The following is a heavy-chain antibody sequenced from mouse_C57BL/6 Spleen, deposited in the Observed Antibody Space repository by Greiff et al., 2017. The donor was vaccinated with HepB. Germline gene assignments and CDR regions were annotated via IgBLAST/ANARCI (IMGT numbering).Heavy chain of an antibody. CDR3: ARGVITTVVAPDYYAMDY. J-gene: IGHJ4*01. Sequence: QVQLQQSGPELVKPGASVKISCKASGYAFSSSWMNWVKQRPGKGLEWIGRIYPGDGDTNYNGKFKGKATLTADKSSSTAYMQLSSLTSEDSAVYFCARGVITTVVAPDYYAMDYWGQGTSVTVSS. V-gene: IGHV1-82*01. CDR2: IYPGDGDT. D-gene: IGHD1-1*01. CDR1: GYAFSSSW.